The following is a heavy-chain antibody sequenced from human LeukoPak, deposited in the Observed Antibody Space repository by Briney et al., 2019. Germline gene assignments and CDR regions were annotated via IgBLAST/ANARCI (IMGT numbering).Heavy chain of an antibody. D-gene: IGHD2-2*01. J-gene: IGHJ4*02. CDR1: GFAFDEHG. CDR3: ARAPITSPFYFDY. Sequence: GGSLRLSCTATGFAFDEHGMSWVRQVPGKGLEWVSGINWSGGSTGYADPLRGRFTISRDSAKNSLYLQMDSLRAEDTALYYCARAPITSPFYFDYWGQGTLVTVSS. CDR2: INWSGGST. V-gene: IGHV3-20*04.